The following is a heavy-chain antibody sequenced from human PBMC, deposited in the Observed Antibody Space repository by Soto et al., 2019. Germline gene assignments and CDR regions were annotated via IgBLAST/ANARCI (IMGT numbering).Heavy chain of an antibody. Sequence: TMSLTCTVAGGSFGSNYWSWIQQLPGKGLEWIGYISDSGSTNYNPSLKSRVTISVDTSKNQFSLKLSSVTAADTAVYYCARGHLKPDLSSWFDPWGQGTLVTVSS. J-gene: IGHJ5*02. CDR1: GGSFGSNY. CDR2: ISDSGST. CDR3: ARGHLKPDLSSWFDP. D-gene: IGHD2-2*01. V-gene: IGHV4-59*01.